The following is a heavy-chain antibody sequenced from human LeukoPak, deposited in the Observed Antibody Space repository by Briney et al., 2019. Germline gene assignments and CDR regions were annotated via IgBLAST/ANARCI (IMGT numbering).Heavy chain of an antibody. CDR2: INPNSGGT. D-gene: IGHD1-26*01. Sequence: ASVTVSCKASGYTFNGYYMHWVRQAPGQGLEWMGWINPNSGGTNYAQKFQGRVTMTRDTSISTAYMELSRLRSDDAAVYYCARGMEPYYYMDVWGKGTTVTVPS. CDR1: GYTFNGYY. CDR3: ARGMEPYYYMDV. V-gene: IGHV1-2*02. J-gene: IGHJ6*03.